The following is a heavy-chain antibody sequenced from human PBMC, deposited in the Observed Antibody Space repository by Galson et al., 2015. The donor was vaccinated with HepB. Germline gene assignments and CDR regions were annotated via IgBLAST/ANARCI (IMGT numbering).Heavy chain of an antibody. CDR3: ARCKDYAVVPAASPDNWFDP. Sequence: SVKVSCKASGGTFSSYAISWVRQAPGQGLEWMGGIIPIFGTANYAQKFQGRVTITADESTSTAYMELSSLRSEDTAVYYCARCKDYAVVPAASPDNWFDPWGQGTLVTVSS. CDR1: GGTFSSYA. D-gene: IGHD2-2*01. V-gene: IGHV1-69*13. J-gene: IGHJ5*02. CDR2: IIPIFGTA.